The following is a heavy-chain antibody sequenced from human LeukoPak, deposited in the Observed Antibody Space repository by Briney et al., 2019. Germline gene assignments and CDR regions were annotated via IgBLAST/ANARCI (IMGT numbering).Heavy chain of an antibody. J-gene: IGHJ4*02. Sequence: SETLSLTCTVSGGSISSYSWSWIRQPPGKGLEWIGYIYYSGSTNYNPSLKSRVTISVDTSKNQFSLKLSSVTAADTAVYYCAREGRASSYDYWGQGTLVTVSS. D-gene: IGHD6-13*01. CDR3: AREGRASSYDY. V-gene: IGHV4-59*01. CDR2: IYYSGST. CDR1: GGSISSYS.